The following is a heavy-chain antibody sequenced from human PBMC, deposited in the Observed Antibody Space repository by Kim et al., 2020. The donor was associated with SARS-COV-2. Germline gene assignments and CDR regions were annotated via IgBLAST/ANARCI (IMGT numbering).Heavy chain of an antibody. CDR3: ARERAMGTGWFDP. CDR1: GGSISSGGYY. Sequence: SETLSLTCTVSGGSISSGGYYWSWIRQHPGKGLEWIGYIYYSGSTYYNPSLKSRVTISVDTSKNQFSLKLSSVTAADTAVYYCARERAMGTGWFDPWGQGTLVTVSS. D-gene: IGHD5-18*01. CDR2: IYYSGST. J-gene: IGHJ5*02. V-gene: IGHV4-31*03.